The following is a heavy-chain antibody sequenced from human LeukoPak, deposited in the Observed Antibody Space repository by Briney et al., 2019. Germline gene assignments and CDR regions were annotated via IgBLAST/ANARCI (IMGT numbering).Heavy chain of an antibody. V-gene: IGHV3-23*01. D-gene: IGHD1-26*01. Sequence: PGGSLRLSCAASGFTFSTFAMIWVRQPPGKGLEWVSSIFPSGGEIHYADSVKGRFTISRDNSKNTLYLQMNSLRAEDTAVYYCAKARGVGATLLFDYWGQGTLVTVSS. CDR3: AKARGVGATLLFDY. CDR1: GFTFSTFA. J-gene: IGHJ4*02. CDR2: IFPSGGEI.